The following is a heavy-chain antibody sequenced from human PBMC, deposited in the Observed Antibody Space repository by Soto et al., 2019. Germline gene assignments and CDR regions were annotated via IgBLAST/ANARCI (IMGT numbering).Heavy chain of an antibody. CDR2: IYYSGST. V-gene: IGHV4-30-4*01. J-gene: IGHJ4*02. D-gene: IGHD4-17*01. Sequence: PSETLSLTCTVSGGSISSGDYYWSWIRQPPGKGLEWIGYIYYSGSTNYNPSLKSRVTISVDTSKNQFSLKLSSVTAADTAVYYCAVGAGKYGRFDYWGQGTLVTVSS. CDR1: GGSISSGDYY. CDR3: AVGAGKYGRFDY.